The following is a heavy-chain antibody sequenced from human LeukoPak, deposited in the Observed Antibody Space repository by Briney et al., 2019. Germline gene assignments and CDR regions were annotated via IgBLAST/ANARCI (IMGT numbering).Heavy chain of an antibody. CDR1: GFTFDAYA. CDR2: ISWNSYSI. CDR3: TKGARDYFDS. J-gene: IGHJ4*02. V-gene: IGHV3-9*01. Sequence: GGSLRLSCAASGFTFDAYAMHWVRQAPGKGLEWVSGISWNSYSIDYADSVKGRFTISRDNAKNSLYLQMHSLRAEDTAFYYCTKGARDYFDSWGQGTLVTVSS.